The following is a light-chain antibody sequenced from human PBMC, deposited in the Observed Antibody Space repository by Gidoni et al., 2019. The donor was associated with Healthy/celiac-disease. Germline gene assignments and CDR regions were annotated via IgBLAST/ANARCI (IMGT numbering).Light chain of an antibody. Sequence: SYVLTHPPSVSVAPGKTARITCGGNNIGSKSVHWYQQKQGQAPVLVIYYDSDRHSGIPERFSGSNSGNTATLTISRVEAGDEADYYGQVWDSSSDHVVFGGGTKLTVL. CDR1: NIGSKS. J-gene: IGLJ2*01. V-gene: IGLV3-21*04. CDR2: YDS. CDR3: QVWDSSSDHVV.